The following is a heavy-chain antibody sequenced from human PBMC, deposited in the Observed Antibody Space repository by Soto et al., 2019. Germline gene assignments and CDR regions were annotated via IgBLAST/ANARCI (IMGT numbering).Heavy chain of an antibody. CDR3: ARDRYYDSSGWGDAFDI. CDR2: IYHSGST. CDR1: GGSISSGGYS. Sequence: QLQLQESGSGLVKPSQTLSLTCAVSGGSISSGGYSWSWIRQPPGKGLEWIGYIYHSGSTYYNPSLTSRVTISVDRSKNQFSLKLSSVTAADTAVYYCARDRYYDSSGWGDAFDIWGQGTMVTVSS. D-gene: IGHD3-22*01. V-gene: IGHV4-30-2*01. J-gene: IGHJ3*02.